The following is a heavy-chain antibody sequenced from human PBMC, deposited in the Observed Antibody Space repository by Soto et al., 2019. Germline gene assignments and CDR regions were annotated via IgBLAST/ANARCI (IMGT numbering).Heavy chain of an antibody. D-gene: IGHD6-6*01. Sequence: ASVKVSCKASGGTFSSYTISWVRQAPGQGLEWMGRIIPILGIANYAQKFQGRVTITADKSTSTAYMELSSLRSEDTAVYYCARGASSSSSRDLDYWGQGTLVTVSS. CDR3: ARGASSSSSRDLDY. CDR2: IIPILGIA. J-gene: IGHJ4*02. V-gene: IGHV1-69*02. CDR1: GGTFSSYT.